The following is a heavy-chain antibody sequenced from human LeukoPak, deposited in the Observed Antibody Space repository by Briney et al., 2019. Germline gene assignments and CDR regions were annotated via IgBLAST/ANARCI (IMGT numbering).Heavy chain of an antibody. J-gene: IGHJ4*02. V-gene: IGHV4-4*07. D-gene: IGHD3-22*01. Sequence: KASETLSLTCTVSGGSISSYYWSWIRQPAGKGLEWIGRIYTCGSTNYNPSLKSRVTMSVDTSKNQFSLKLSSVTAADTAVYYCAREWSDYYDSSGSSFDYWGQGTLVTVSS. CDR1: GGSISSYY. CDR3: AREWSDYYDSSGSSFDY. CDR2: IYTCGST.